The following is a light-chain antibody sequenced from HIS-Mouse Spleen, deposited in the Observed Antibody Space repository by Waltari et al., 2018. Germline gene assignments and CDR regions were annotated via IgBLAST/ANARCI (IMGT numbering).Light chain of an antibody. V-gene: IGKV1-8*01. Sequence: AIRMTQSPSSLSASTGDRVTITCRASQGISSYLAWYQQKPGKAPKLLIYAASTLQSGVPSRFSGSGSGTDCTLTISCLQSEDFATYYCQQYYSYPPWTFGQGTKVEIK. CDR2: AAS. CDR3: QQYYSYPPWT. J-gene: IGKJ1*01. CDR1: QGISSY.